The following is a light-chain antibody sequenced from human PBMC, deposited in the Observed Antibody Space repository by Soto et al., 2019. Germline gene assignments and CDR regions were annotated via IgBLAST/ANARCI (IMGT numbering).Light chain of an antibody. CDR3: QQYDSSRT. J-gene: IGKJ1*01. CDR2: GAP. Sequence: EIVLTQSPGTLSLSPGERATLSCRASQSVDSRFLAWYQQKPGQAPRLLMYGAPIRATGFPDRFSGSGSGTDFTLSIRRLEPEDFAVYYCQQYDSSRTFGQGTKVEMK. V-gene: IGKV3-20*01. CDR1: QSVDSRF.